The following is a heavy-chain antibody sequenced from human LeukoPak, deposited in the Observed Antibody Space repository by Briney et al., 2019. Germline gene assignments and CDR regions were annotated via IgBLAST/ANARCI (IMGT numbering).Heavy chain of an antibody. CDR1: GGTFSSYA. CDR3: ARASPYYDILTGYPTDAFDI. CDR2: IIPIFGTA. D-gene: IGHD3-9*01. V-gene: IGHV1-69*13. J-gene: IGHJ3*02. Sequence: SVKVSCKASGGTFSSYAISWARQAPGQGLEWMGGIIPIFGTANYAQKFQGRVTITADESTSTAYMELSSLRSEDTAVYYCARASPYYDILTGYPTDAFDIWGQGTMVTVSS.